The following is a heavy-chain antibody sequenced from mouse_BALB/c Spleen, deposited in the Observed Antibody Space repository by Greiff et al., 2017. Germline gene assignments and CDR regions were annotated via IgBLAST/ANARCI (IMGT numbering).Heavy chain of an antibody. CDR2: INPGSGGT. CDR1: GYAFTNYL. D-gene: IGHD2-1*01. Sequence: QVQLKQSGAELVRPGTSVKVSCKASGYAFTNYLIEWVKQRPGQGLEWIGVINPGSGGTNYNEKFKGKATLTADKSSSTAYMQLSSLTSDDSAVYFCARRSIGLYGNYDDYWGQGTTLTVSS. CDR3: ARRSIGLYGNYDDY. V-gene: IGHV1-54*01. J-gene: IGHJ2*01.